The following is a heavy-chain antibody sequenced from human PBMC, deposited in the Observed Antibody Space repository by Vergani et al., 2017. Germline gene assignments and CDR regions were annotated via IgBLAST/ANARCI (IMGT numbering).Heavy chain of an antibody. Sequence: EVQVLESGGGLVQPGGSLRLSCAASVFTFSSYAMSCVRRAPGKGLEWVSAISGSGSRTYFADSVKGRFTISRDNSKNTLYLQMNSLRAADTAIYYCAKDLRIMITFQGWFDQWGQGTRVTGSS. CDR1: VFTFSSYA. CDR2: ISGSGSRT. CDR3: AKDLRIMITFQGWFDQ. D-gene: IGHD3-16*01. J-gene: IGHJ5*02. V-gene: IGHV3-23*01.